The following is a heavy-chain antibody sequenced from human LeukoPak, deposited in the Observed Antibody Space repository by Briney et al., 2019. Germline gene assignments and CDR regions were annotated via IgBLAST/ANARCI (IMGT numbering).Heavy chain of an antibody. J-gene: IGHJ4*02. D-gene: IGHD3-9*01. CDR2: INHSGST. CDR3: ARLRYFDWLSSDY. Sequence: SETLSLTCAVYGGSFSGYYWSWIRQPPRKGLEWIGEINHSGSTNYNPSLKSRVTISVDTSKNQFSLKLSSVTAADTAVYYCARLRYFDWLSSDYWGQGTLVTVSS. CDR1: GGSFSGYY. V-gene: IGHV4-34*01.